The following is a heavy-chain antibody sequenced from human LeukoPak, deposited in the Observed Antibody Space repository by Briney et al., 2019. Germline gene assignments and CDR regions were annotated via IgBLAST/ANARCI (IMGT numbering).Heavy chain of an antibody. CDR3: AKDLEAYYYDSSGSDDAFDI. J-gene: IGHJ3*02. CDR1: GFTFSSYA. D-gene: IGHD3-22*01. Sequence: GGSLRLSCAASGFTFSSYAMSWVRQAPGKGLEWVSAISGSGGSTYYADSVKGRFTISRDNSKNTLYLQMNSLRAEDTAVYYCAKDLEAYYYDSSGSDDAFDIWGQGTVVTVSS. V-gene: IGHV3-23*01. CDR2: ISGSGGST.